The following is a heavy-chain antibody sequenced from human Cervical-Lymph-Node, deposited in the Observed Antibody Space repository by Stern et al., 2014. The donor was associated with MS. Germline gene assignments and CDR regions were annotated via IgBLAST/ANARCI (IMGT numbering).Heavy chain of an antibody. V-gene: IGHV1-24*01. J-gene: IGHJ6*02. CDR2: FDPEHGET. CDR1: GYTLSEIT. D-gene: IGHD2-21*02. CDR3: ATHRGRVTYYYGMDV. Sequence: QMQLVHSGAEVKKPGASVKVSCKVSGYTLSEITMHWVRQAPGKGLEWIGGFDPEHGETRYAQKFQGRVTMAEDRSTDTAYMELSSLRSEDTAVYYCATHRGRVTYYYGMDVWGQGTTVTVSS.